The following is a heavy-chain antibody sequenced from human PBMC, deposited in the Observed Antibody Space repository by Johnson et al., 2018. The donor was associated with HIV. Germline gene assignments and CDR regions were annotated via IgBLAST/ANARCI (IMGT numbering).Heavy chain of an antibody. CDR2: ISYDGSNK. CDR1: GFTFSSYG. V-gene: IGHV3-30*18. Sequence: VQLVESGGGVVQPGRSLRLSCAASGFTFSSYGMHWVRQAPGKGLEWVAVISYDGSNKYYADSVKGRFTISRDNSKNTLYLQMNSLRAEDTAVYYCAKELDSSAFDVWGQGTLVTVSS. J-gene: IGHJ3*01. CDR3: AKELDSSAFDV. D-gene: IGHD3-22*01.